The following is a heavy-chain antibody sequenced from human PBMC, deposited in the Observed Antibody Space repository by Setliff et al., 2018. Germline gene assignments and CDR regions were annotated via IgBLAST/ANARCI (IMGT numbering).Heavy chain of an antibody. Sequence: GSLRLSCAASGFTFSTYAIHWVRQGPGKGLEWVAIVSYDGRNKYYADSVYGRFTVSRDNSKNTLYLQMNSLRAEDTAVYYCARDRDDGSSFAEYFQHWGQGTLVTVSS. J-gene: IGHJ1*01. CDR2: VSYDGRNK. V-gene: IGHV3-30*07. D-gene: IGHD3-10*01. CDR3: ARDRDDGSSFAEYFQH. CDR1: GFTFSTYA.